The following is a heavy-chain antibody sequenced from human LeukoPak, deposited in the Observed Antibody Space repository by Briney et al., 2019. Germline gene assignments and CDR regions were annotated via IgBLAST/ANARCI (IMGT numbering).Heavy chain of an antibody. J-gene: IGHJ5*02. CDR2: IYYTGNT. Sequence: PSETLSLTCTISGGSVSDYYWSWIRQPPGKGMEWIAYIYYTGNTYFNPSLKSRVTISVDTSKNQFSLKLSSVTAADTAVYYCARVLAAAGNNWFDPWGQGTLVTVSS. CDR3: ARVLAAAGNNWFDP. V-gene: IGHV4-59*02. D-gene: IGHD6-13*01. CDR1: GGSVSDYY.